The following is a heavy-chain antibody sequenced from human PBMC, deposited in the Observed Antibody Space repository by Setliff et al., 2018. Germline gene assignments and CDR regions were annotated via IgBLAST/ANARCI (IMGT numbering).Heavy chain of an antibody. CDR1: GGSISSYY. V-gene: IGHV4-59*01. J-gene: IGHJ6*02. CDR2: IYNSGST. D-gene: IGHD3-3*01. Sequence: SETLSLTCTVSGGSISSYYWSWIRQPPGKGLEWIGYIYNSGSTNYNPSLKSRVTISVDTSKNQISLKLTSVTAADTAVYYCARLSWNGLRYYGLDVWGQGTMVTVSS. CDR3: ARLSWNGLRYYGLDV.